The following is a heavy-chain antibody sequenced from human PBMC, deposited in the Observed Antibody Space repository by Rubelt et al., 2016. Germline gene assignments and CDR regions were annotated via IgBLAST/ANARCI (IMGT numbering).Heavy chain of an antibody. V-gene: IGHV1-3*01. Sequence: KASGYTFSSYPLHWVRQAPGQRLEWMGRINAGDGNTKYSPKFQGRVTITRDTSARTAYMELNSLRSEDTAAYYCARVKGYWYNSQLYLSVGMDVWGQGTTVTVSS. CDR2: INAGDGNT. CDR3: ARVKGYWYNSQLYLSVGMDV. D-gene: IGHD1-14*01. CDR1: GYTFSSYP. J-gene: IGHJ6*02.